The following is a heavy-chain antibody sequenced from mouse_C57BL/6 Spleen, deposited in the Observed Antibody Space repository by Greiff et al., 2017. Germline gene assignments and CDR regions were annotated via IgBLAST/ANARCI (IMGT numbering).Heavy chain of an antibody. Sequence: QVQLQQSGAELVRPGASVTLSCKASGYTFTDYEMHWVKQTPVHGLEWIGAIDPETGGTAYNQKFKGKAIPTADKSSSTAYMVLRSLTSEDSAVYYCTRWAAQATGAMDYWGQGTSVTVSA. J-gene: IGHJ4*01. CDR1: GYTFTDYE. CDR2: IDPETGGT. D-gene: IGHD3-2*02. CDR3: TRWAAQATGAMDY. V-gene: IGHV1-15*01.